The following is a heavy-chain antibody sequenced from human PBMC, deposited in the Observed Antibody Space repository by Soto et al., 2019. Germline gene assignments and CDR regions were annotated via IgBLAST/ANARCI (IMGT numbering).Heavy chain of an antibody. CDR2: ISWNGDSK. Sequence: GGSLRLSCAASGFTFDDYAMHWVRQPPGKGLEWVSGISWNGDSKGYADSVKGRFTISRDNAKNSLYLQMNSLRVEDTALYYCAKDGKLAYCSGGSCYSRTHFDNWGQGTLVTVSS. CDR1: GFTFDDYA. V-gene: IGHV3-9*01. D-gene: IGHD2-15*01. J-gene: IGHJ4*02. CDR3: AKDGKLAYCSGGSCYSRTHFDN.